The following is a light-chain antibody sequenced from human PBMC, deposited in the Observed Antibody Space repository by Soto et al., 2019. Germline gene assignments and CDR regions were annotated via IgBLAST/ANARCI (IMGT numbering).Light chain of an antibody. V-gene: IGLV2-8*01. Sequence: QSAPTQPASVSGSPGQSITISCTGTSSDIGSHDYVSCYQHHPGKAPKLIIYEVTNRPSGVPDRFSGSKSDNTASLTVSGLQAEDEADYYCGAYAGNFMAIFGGGTKLTVL. CDR2: EVT. J-gene: IGLJ2*01. CDR3: GAYAGNFMAI. CDR1: SSDIGSHDY.